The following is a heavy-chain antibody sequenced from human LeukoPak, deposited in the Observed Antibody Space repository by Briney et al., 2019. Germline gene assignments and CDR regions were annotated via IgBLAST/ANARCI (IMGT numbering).Heavy chain of an antibody. D-gene: IGHD3-10*01. V-gene: IGHV4-39*01. CDR3: ARQSMVRGVTDAFDI. CDR2: IYYSGST. Sequence: GSLRLSCAASGFTFSNYWMHWVRQPPGKGLEWIGSIYYSGSTYYNPSLKSRVTISVDTSKNQFSLKLSSVTAADTAVYYCARQSMVRGVTDAFDIWGQGTMVTVSS. J-gene: IGHJ3*02. CDR1: GFTFSNYWMH.